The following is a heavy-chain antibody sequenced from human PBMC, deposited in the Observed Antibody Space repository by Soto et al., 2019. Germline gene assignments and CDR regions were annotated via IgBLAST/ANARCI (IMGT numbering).Heavy chain of an antibody. CDR2: ISTDGGAI. CDR1: GFTFDAYA. J-gene: IGHJ5*02. D-gene: IGHD6-19*01. CDR3: VNLGGWGSGPFDP. Sequence: GGSLRLSCVGSGFTFDAYALHWVRQVPGKGLEWVSGISTDGGAIVYADSVKGRFTISRDNAKNSLYLQMNSLRPGDTALYYCVNLGGWGSGPFDPWGQGTLVTVSS. V-gene: IGHV3-9*01.